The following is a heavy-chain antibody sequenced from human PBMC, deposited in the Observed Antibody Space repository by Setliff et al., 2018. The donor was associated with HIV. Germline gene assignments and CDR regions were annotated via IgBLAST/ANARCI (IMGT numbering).Heavy chain of an antibody. V-gene: IGHV4-4*07. CDR3: AREDKLSAVDGTMYYYYAMDV. Sequence: PSETLSLTCTVSGGSISSSDWSWIRQPAGKGLEWIGRIYTSGSTNYNPSLKSRVTMSVDTSKNQFSLKLSSVTAADTAVYYCAREDKLSAVDGTMYYYYAMDVWGQGSTVTVSS. CDR2: IYTSGST. CDR1: GGSISSSD. J-gene: IGHJ6*02. D-gene: IGHD6-19*01.